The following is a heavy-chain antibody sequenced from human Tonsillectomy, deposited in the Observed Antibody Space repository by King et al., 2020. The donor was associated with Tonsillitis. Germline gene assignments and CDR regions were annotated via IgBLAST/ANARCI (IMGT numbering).Heavy chain of an antibody. Sequence: VQLVESGGGVVQPGMSLRLSCAASGFTFSTYGMHWVRQVPGKGLEWVAVVGHDGSAQYYADSVKGRFTISRDNAKNTLYLQMNSLRAEDTALYYCAKEPERYSSGWYFEHWGQGPLVTFSS. J-gene: IGHJ4*02. CDR2: VGHDGSAQ. D-gene: IGHD6-19*01. V-gene: IGHV3-30*18. CDR3: AKEPERYSSGWYFEH. CDR1: GFTFSTYG.